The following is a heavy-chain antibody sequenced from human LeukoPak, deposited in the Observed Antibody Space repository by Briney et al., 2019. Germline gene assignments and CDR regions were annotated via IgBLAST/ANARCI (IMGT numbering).Heavy chain of an antibody. Sequence: PSETLSLTCTVSGGSISSYYWSWIRQPPGKGLEWIGYTYCSGSTNYNPSLKSRVTISVDTSKNQFSLKLSSVTAADTAVYYCARARYYYDSRSAFDIWGQGTMVTVSS. V-gene: IGHV4-59*01. D-gene: IGHD3-22*01. CDR1: GGSISSYY. J-gene: IGHJ3*02. CDR3: ARARYYYDSRSAFDI. CDR2: TYCSGST.